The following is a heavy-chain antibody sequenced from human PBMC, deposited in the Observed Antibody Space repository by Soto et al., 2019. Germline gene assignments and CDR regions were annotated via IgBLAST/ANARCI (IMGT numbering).Heavy chain of an antibody. CDR3: AKVRERQNDAFDI. CDR1: GFTFSTYA. V-gene: IGHV3-30-3*01. Sequence: QVQLVESGGGVVQPGRSLRLSCAASGFTFSTYAMHWVRQAPGKGLEWVAIISDDGINKYYAHSVRGRFTISRDNSKNTVYLQMNSLRAEDTAVYYCAKVRERQNDAFDIWGQGTMVTVSS. CDR2: ISDDGINK. D-gene: IGHD1-26*01. J-gene: IGHJ3*02.